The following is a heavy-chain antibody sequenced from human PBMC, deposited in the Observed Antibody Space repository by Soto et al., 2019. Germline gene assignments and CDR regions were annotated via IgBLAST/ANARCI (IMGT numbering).Heavy chain of an antibody. V-gene: IGHV3-30-3*02. J-gene: IGHJ6*02. CDR3: AKRKVPAAILAYYYGMDV. CDR2: ISYDGSNK. Sequence: GGSLRLSCAASGFTFSSYAMHWVRQAPGKGLEWVAVISYDGSNKYYADSVKGRFTISRDNSKNTLYLQMNSLRAEDTAVYYCAKRKVPAAILAYYYGMDVWGQGTTVTVYS. CDR1: GFTFSSYA. D-gene: IGHD2-2*01.